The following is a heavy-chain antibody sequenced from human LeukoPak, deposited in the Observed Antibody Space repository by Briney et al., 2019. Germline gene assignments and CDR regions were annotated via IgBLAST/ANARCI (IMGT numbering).Heavy chain of an antibody. J-gene: IGHJ5*02. V-gene: IGHV7-4-1*02. CDR1: GYTFTSYA. CDR2: INTNTGNP. Sequence: ASVKVSCKASGYTFTSYAMIWVRQAPGQGLEWMGWINTNTGNPTYAQGFTGRFVFSLDTSVSTAYLQISSLKAEDTAVYYCAREERGNYDILTGLPWGQGTLVTVSS. CDR3: AREERGNYDILTGLP. D-gene: IGHD3-9*01.